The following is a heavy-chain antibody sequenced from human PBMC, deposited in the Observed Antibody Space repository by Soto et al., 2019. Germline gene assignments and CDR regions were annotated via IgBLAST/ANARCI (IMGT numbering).Heavy chain of an antibody. V-gene: IGHV4-39*01. D-gene: IGHD3-9*01. J-gene: IGHJ5*02. CDR2: IFYGHGT. CDR3: ARQPTGYPNWFDA. CDR1: GGSVTSSTSS. Sequence: QVQLQESGPGLVNPSETLSLTCTVSGGSVTSSTSSWAWVRQPPGKGLHWIGTIFYGHGTYYNPSLDSRVTISLDTSKIQFSVELTSVTAADTAVYYCARQPTGYPNWFDAWGRGILVIVSS.